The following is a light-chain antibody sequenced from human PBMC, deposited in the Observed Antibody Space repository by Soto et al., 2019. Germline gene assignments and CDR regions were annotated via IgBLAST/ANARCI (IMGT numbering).Light chain of an antibody. J-gene: IGLJ3*02. CDR2: KDS. CDR3: QSADSSGTYPYWV. CDR1: ALPKQY. V-gene: IGLV3-25*02. Sequence: SYELTQPPSVSVSPGQTARITCSGDALPKQYAYWYQQKPGQAPVLVIYKDSERPSGIPERFSGSSSGTTVTLTISGVQAEDEADYYCQSADSSGTYPYWVFGGGTKRTVL.